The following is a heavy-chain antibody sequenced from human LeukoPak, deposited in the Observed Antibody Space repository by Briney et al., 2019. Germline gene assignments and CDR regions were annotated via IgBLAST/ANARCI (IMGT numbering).Heavy chain of an antibody. CDR3: ARDRVGATLYFDY. CDR1: GFTFSSYW. J-gene: IGHJ4*02. D-gene: IGHD1-26*01. CDR2: IKTDGSST. Sequence: GGSLRLSCAASGFTFSSYWMHWVRQAPGKGLVWVSHIKTDGSSTNYAESVKGRFTISRDNAKNTVYLQMNSLRAEDTAVYYCARDRVGATLYFDYWGQGTLVTVSS. V-gene: IGHV3-74*01.